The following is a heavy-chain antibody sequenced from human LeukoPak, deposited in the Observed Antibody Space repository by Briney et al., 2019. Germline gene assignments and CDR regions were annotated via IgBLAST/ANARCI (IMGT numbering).Heavy chain of an antibody. J-gene: IGHJ4*02. D-gene: IGHD2-2*01. CDR3: ARLYCSSTSCSFDY. CDR1: GYSISSGYY. Sequence: PSETLSLTCAVSGYSISSGYYWGWIRQPPGKGLEWIGSVYHSGSTYYNPSLKGRVTISVDTSKNQFSLKLSSVTAADTAVYYCARLYCSSTSCSFDYWGQGTLVTVSS. V-gene: IGHV4-38-2*01. CDR2: VYHSGST.